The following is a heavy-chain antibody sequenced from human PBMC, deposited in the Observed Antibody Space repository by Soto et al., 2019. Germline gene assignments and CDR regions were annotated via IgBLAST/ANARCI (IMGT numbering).Heavy chain of an antibody. CDR2: ISAYNGNT. Sequence: QVQLVQSGAEVKKPGASVKVSCKASGYTFTSYGISWVRQAPGQGLEWMGWISAYNGNTNYAQKLQGRVTMTTDTSTSTAYIELRSLRSDDTAVYYCARVQPSRTSGYDTGGYWGQGTLVTVSS. CDR1: GYTFTSYG. V-gene: IGHV1-18*01. D-gene: IGHD5-12*01. J-gene: IGHJ4*02. CDR3: ARVQPSRTSGYDTGGY.